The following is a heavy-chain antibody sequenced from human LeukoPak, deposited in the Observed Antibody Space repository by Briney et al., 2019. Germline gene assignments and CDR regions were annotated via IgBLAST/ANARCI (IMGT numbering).Heavy chain of an antibody. D-gene: IGHD3-22*01. CDR2: ISSNGGST. J-gene: IGHJ4*02. V-gene: IGHV3-64*01. CDR3: ARDRDGHYYDSSGPLDY. CDR1: GFTFSSYA. Sequence: GGSLRLSCAASGFTFSSYAMHWVRQAPGKGLEYGSAISSNGGSTYYANSVKGRFTISRDNSKDTLYLQMGSLRAEDMAVYYCARDRDGHYYDSSGPLDYWGQGTLVTVSS.